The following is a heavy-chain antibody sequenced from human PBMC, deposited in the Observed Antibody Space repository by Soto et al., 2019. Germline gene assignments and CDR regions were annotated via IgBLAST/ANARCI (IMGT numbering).Heavy chain of an antibody. D-gene: IGHD1-7*01. Sequence: EVQLLESGGGLVQPGGSLRLSCAASGFTFSSYAMSWVRRAPGKGLEWVSAISGSGGSTYYADSVKGRFTISRDNSKNTLYLQMNSLRAEDTAVYYCAKAQSITGTTELFYYYYGMDVWGQGTTVTVSS. CDR1: GFTFSSYA. V-gene: IGHV3-23*01. J-gene: IGHJ6*02. CDR3: AKAQSITGTTELFYYYYGMDV. CDR2: ISGSGGST.